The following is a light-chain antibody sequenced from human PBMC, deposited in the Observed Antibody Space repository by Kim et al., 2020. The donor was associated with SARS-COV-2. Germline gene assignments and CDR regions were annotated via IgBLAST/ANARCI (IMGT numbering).Light chain of an antibody. CDR1: SSNIGSNS. CDR3: AAWDDSLNVPV. Sequence: GQRVTISCSGSSSNIGSNSVSWYQQLPGTAPKLLMYSNNQRPAGVPDRFSGSKSGTSASLAISGLQSEDEADYYCAAWDDSLNVPVFGGGTQLTVL. V-gene: IGLV1-44*01. CDR2: SNN. J-gene: IGLJ2*01.